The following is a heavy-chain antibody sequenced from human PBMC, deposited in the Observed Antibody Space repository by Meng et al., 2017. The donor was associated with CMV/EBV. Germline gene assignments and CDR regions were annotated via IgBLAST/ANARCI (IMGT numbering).Heavy chain of an antibody. V-gene: IGHV4-34*01. J-gene: IGHJ5*02. CDR3: ARGGNWFDP. CDR2: INHGGST. CDR1: GGSFSGYY. Sequence: QAHLRQWGAGLLTPSETLSLTCAVYGGSFSGYYWSWIRQPPGKGLEWIGEINHGGSTNYNPSLKSRVTISVDTSKNQFSLKLSSVTAADTAVYYCARGGNWFDPWGQGTLVTVSS.